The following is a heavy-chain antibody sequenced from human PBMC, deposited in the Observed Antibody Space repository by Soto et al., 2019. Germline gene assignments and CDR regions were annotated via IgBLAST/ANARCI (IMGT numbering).Heavy chain of an antibody. CDR1: GGTFSSYA. CDR2: IIPIFGTA. J-gene: IGHJ6*02. V-gene: IGHV1-69*06. Sequence: ASVKVSCKASGGTFSSYAISWVRQAPGQGLEWMGGIIPIFGTANYAQKFQGRVTITADKSISTAYLQWSSLKASDTAMYYCARRSHHYYYYYGMDVWGQGTTVTVSS. CDR3: ARRSHHYYYYYGMDV.